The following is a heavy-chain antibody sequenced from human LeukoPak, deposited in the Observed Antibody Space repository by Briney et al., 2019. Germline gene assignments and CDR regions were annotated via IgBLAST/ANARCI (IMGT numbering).Heavy chain of an antibody. Sequence: GGSLRLSCAASGFTFSSYSMNWVRQAPGKGLGWVSSISSSSSYIYYADSVKGRFTISRDNAKNSLYLQMNSLRAEDTAVYYCARVRSLYYMDVWGKGTSVTVSS. V-gene: IGHV3-21*01. J-gene: IGHJ6*03. CDR1: GFTFSSYS. CDR2: ISSSSSYI. CDR3: ARVRSLYYMDV.